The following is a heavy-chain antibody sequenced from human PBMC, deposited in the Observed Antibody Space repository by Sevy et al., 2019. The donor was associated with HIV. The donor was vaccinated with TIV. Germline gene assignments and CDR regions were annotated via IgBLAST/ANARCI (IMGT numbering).Heavy chain of an antibody. J-gene: IGHJ4*02. D-gene: IGHD3-22*01. CDR2: MNPNSRNT. Sequence: ASVKVSCKSSGYTFTTYDINWVRQATRQGLERMGWMNPNSRNTGYPQKFQGRVTMSSNTSISTAYMELSSLRSEDTAVYYCARVDSSGYMGNFDYWGQGTLVTVSS. CDR3: ARVDSSGYMGNFDY. CDR1: GYTFTTYD. V-gene: IGHV1-8*01.